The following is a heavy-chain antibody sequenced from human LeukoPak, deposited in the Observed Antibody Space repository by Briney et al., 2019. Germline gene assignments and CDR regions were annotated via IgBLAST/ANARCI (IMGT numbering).Heavy chain of an antibody. J-gene: IGHJ4*02. Sequence: GASVKVSCKASGYTFTGYHMHWVRQAPGQGLEWMGWINPNSGGTNYAQKFQGRVTMTRDTSISTAYMELSRLRSDDTAVYYCARDLGRIAAAGLSSYWGQGTLVTVSS. CDR1: GYTFTGYH. V-gene: IGHV1-2*02. CDR3: ARDLGRIAAAGLSSY. D-gene: IGHD6-13*01. CDR2: INPNSGGT.